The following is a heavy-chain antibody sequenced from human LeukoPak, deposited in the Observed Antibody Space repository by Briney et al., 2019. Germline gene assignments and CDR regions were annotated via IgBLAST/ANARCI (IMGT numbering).Heavy chain of an antibody. CDR3: ARDGRPLDY. CDR2: IKQDGGEK. V-gene: IGHV3-7*03. J-gene: IGHJ4*02. CDR1: GITFSRYW. Sequence: RPGGSLRLSCVDSGITFSRYWMSWVRQAPGKGLEWVANIKQDGGEKYYVDSVKGRFTISRDNAKNSLYLQMSSLRVEDTAVYYCARDGRPLDYWGQGTLVTVSS.